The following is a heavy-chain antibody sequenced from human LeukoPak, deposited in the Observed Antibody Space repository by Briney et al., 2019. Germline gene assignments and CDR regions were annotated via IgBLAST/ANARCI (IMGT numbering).Heavy chain of an antibody. V-gene: IGHV4-34*01. D-gene: IGHD5/OR15-5a*01. Sequence: SETLSLTCAVYGGSFSGYYWSWIRQPPGKGLEWIGSIYHSGTTYYTPYLKSRVTISLDTSKNQFSLKVTSVTAADTAVYYCAREGYNFYGAQDYWGQGTLVTVSS. J-gene: IGHJ4*02. CDR3: AREGYNFYGAQDY. CDR1: GGSFSGYY. CDR2: IYHSGTT.